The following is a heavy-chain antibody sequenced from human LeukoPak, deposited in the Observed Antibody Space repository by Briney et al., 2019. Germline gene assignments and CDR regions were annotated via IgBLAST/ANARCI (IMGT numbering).Heavy chain of an antibody. CDR1: DYTVTSYS. J-gene: IGHJ3*01. Sequence: GGSLRLSCAASDYTVTSYSMSWGRQAPGKGREGGSFISISDDTRYYADSVRGRFTISRDDAKNSLYLQMSSLRDGDTAVYYCVRGYYSNSFDFWGQGTVVTVSS. CDR3: VRGYYSNSFDF. V-gene: IGHV3-48*02. D-gene: IGHD2/OR15-2a*01. CDR2: ISISDDTR.